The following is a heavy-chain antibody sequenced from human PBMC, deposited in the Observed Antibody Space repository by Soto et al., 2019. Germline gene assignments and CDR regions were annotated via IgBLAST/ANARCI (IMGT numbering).Heavy chain of an antibody. V-gene: IGHV3-64*01. D-gene: IGHD3-9*01. CDR1: GFTFSSYA. CDR2: ISSNGGST. Sequence: GGSLRHSCAASGFTFSSYAMHWVRQAPGKGLEYVSAISSNGGSTYYANSVKGRFTISRDNSKNTLYLQMGSLRAEDMAVYYCARGGLYDILTGPVLYWGQGTLVTVSS. J-gene: IGHJ4*02. CDR3: ARGGLYDILTGPVLY.